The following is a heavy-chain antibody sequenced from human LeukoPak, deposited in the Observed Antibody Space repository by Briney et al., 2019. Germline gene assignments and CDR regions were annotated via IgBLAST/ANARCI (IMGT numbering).Heavy chain of an antibody. J-gene: IGHJ4*02. CDR1: GYTFTSYG. Sequence: GASVKVSCKASGYTFTSYGISWVRQAPGQGLEWMGGIIPIFGTANYAQKFQGRVTITADESTSTAYMELSSLRSEDTAVYCCARGAQTMVLENWGQGTLVTVSS. CDR3: ARGAQTMVLEN. D-gene: IGHD3-10*01. V-gene: IGHV1-69*13. CDR2: IIPIFGTA.